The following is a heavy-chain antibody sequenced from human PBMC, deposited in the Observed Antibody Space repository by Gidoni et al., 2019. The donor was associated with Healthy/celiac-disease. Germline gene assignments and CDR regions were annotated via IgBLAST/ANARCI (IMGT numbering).Heavy chain of an antibody. J-gene: IGHJ4*02. CDR2: ISGDGGST. D-gene: IGHD3-10*01. CDR1: GFTFDDYA. Sequence: EVQLVESGGGVVQPGGSLRLSCAASGFTFDDYAMHWVRQAPGKGLEWVSLISGDGGSTYYADSVKGRFTISRDNSKNSLYLQMNSLRTEDTALYYCANYGSGSSFDYWGQGTLVTVSS. V-gene: IGHV3-43*02. CDR3: ANYGSGSSFDY.